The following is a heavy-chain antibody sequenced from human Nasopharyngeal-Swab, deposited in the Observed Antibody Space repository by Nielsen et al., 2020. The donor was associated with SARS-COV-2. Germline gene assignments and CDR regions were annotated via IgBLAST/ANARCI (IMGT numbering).Heavy chain of an antibody. Sequence: WVRQAPGQGLEWMEGIIPIFGTANYAQKFQGRVTITADESTSTAYMELSSVRSEDTAVYYCARDIYGDYVGYWGQGTLVTVSS. V-gene: IGHV1-69*01. J-gene: IGHJ4*02. CDR3: ARDIYGDYVGY. CDR2: IIPIFGTA. D-gene: IGHD4-17*01.